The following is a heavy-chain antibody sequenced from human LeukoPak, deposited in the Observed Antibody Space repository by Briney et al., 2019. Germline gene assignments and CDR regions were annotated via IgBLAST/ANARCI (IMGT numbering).Heavy chain of an antibody. CDR3: ARESYDFWSGYYQGPYWFDP. CDR1: GGSISSSSYY. J-gene: IGHJ5*02. D-gene: IGHD3-3*01. Sequence: SETLSLTCTVSGGSISSSSYYWGWIRQPPGKGLEWIGSIYYSGSTYYNPSLKRRVTISVDTSKNQFSLKLSSVTAADTAVYYCARESYDFWSGYYQGPYWFDPWGQGTLVTVSS. V-gene: IGHV4-39*07. CDR2: IYYSGST.